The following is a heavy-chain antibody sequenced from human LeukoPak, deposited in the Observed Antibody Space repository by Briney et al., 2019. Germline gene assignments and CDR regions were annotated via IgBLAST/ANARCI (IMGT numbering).Heavy chain of an antibody. CDR1: GFTFDKYG. CDR3: ARGVSRGYSYGGGY. CDR2: INWNGGST. V-gene: IGHV3-20*04. Sequence: PGGSLRLSCAPSGFTFDKYGMSWVRQAPGKGLEWVSGINWNGGSTGYGDSVKGRFTISRDNAKNSLYLQMNSLRAEDTALYYCARGVSRGYSYGGGYWGQGTQVTVSS. D-gene: IGHD5-18*01. J-gene: IGHJ4*02.